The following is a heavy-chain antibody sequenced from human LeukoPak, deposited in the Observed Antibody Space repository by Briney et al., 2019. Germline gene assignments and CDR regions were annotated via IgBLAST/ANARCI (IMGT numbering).Heavy chain of an antibody. CDR3: ARGNTIFGVVIKDMDV. Sequence: PGRSLRLSCAASGFTFSSYAMQWVRQAPGKGLEWVGVISYDGSTKYYADSVKGRFTISRDNSKNTLYLQMNSLRAEDTAVYYCARGNTIFGVVIKDMDVWGQGTTVTVSS. V-gene: IGHV3-30-3*01. J-gene: IGHJ6*02. CDR1: GFTFSSYA. D-gene: IGHD3-3*01. CDR2: ISYDGSTK.